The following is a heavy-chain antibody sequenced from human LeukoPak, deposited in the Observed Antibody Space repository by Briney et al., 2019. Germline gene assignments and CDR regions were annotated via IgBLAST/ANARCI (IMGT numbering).Heavy chain of an antibody. J-gene: IGHJ4*02. CDR2: IYHSGST. CDR3: AREGGYYSFDY. D-gene: IGHD1-26*01. CDR1: GDSISSDNW. Sequence: SETLSLTCAVSGDSISSDNWWRWVRQPPGKGLEWIGEIYHSGSTNYNPSLKSRVTISVDKSKNQFSLKLSSVTAADTAVYYCAREGGYYSFDYWGQGTLVTVSS. V-gene: IGHV4-4*02.